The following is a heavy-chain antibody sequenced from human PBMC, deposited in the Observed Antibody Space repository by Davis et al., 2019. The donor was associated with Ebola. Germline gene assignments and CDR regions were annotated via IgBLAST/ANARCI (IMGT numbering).Heavy chain of an antibody. D-gene: IGHD3-22*01. Sequence: SETLSLTCTVSGYSISSGYYWGWIRQPPGKGLEWIGIIYHSGSTYYNPSLKSRVTISVDTSKNQFSLKLSSVTAADTAVYYCARVGGTYDSSGYYPEYFQHWGQGTLVTVSS. CDR1: GYSISSGYY. CDR3: ARVGGTYDSSGYYPEYFQH. CDR2: IYHSGST. J-gene: IGHJ1*01. V-gene: IGHV4-38-2*02.